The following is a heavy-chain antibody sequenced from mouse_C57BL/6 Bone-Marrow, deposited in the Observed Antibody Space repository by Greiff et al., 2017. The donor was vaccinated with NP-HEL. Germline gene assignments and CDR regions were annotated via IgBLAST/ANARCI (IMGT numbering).Heavy chain of an antibody. Sequence: VHLVESGAELVKPGASVKISCKASGYAFSSYWMNWVKQRPGKGLEWIGQIYPGDGDTNYNGKFKGKATLTADKSSSTAYMQLSSLTSEDSAVYFCASRGSVGAMDYWGQGTSVTVSS. J-gene: IGHJ4*01. V-gene: IGHV1-80*01. D-gene: IGHD3-3*01. CDR3: ASRGSVGAMDY. CDR2: IYPGDGDT. CDR1: GYAFSSYW.